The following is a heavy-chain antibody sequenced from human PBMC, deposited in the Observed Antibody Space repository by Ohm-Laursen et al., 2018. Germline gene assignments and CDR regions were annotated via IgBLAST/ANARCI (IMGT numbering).Heavy chain of an antibody. J-gene: IGHJ3*02. CDR3: ARGTPWGGFDI. Sequence: SLRLSCAASGFTFSSYWMHWVRQAPGKGLVWVSRINSDGSSTSYADSVKGRFTISRDNAKNTLYLQMNSLRAEDTAVYYCARGTPWGGFDIWGQGKMVTVSS. D-gene: IGHD7-27*01. CDR2: INSDGSST. CDR1: GFTFSSYW. V-gene: IGHV3-74*01.